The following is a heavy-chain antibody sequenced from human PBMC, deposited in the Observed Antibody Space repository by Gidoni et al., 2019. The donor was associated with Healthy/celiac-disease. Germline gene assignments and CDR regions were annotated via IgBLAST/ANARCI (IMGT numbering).Heavy chain of an antibody. CDR2: INAGNGNT. J-gene: IGHJ4*02. CDR3: ARARVAVAGYFDY. D-gene: IGHD6-19*01. Sequence: QVQLVQSGAEVKTPGASVKVSCKASGYTFTNYAMHWVCQAPGQGLEWMGWINAGNGNTKYSQKFQGRVTITRDTSASTAYMELNSLRSEDTAVYYCARARVAVAGYFDYWGQGTLVTVSS. V-gene: IGHV1-3*01. CDR1: GYTFTNYA.